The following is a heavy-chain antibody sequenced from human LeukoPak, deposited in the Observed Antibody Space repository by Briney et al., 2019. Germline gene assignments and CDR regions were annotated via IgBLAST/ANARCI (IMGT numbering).Heavy chain of an antibody. Sequence: ASVKVSCKVSGYTLTELSMHWVRQAPGKGLEWMGGFDPEDGETIYAQKFQGRVTMTRNTSISTAYMELSSLRSEDTAVYYCARGSRARDGYTPDYWGQGTLVTVSS. CDR2: FDPEDGET. CDR3: ARGSRARDGYTPDY. V-gene: IGHV1-24*01. D-gene: IGHD5-24*01. CDR1: GYTLTELS. J-gene: IGHJ4*02.